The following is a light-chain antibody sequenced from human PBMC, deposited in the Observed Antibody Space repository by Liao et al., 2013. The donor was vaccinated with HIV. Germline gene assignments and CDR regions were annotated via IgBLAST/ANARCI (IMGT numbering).Light chain of an antibody. CDR1: NIGSKS. V-gene: IGLV3-21*01. Sequence: SYELTQPPSVSVAPGKTARITCGGNNIGSKSVHWYQQRPGQSPVLVIYQDTQRPSGIPERFSGSNSGNTATLTISGTQGMDEADYYCQAWDNRAVFGGGTKLTVL. CDR3: QAWDNRAV. J-gene: IGLJ2*01. CDR2: QDT.